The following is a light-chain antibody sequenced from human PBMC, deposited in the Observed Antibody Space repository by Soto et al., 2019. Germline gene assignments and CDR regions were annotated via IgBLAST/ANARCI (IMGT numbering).Light chain of an antibody. Sequence: EIVMTQSPATLSVSPGERATLSCRASQSVSNNLAWYQQKPGQTPRLLIYGASTRATGIPARFSGSGSGTEFTLTISSLQSEDFAVYYCQQYDNWPPWTFGQGTKVEIK. CDR2: GAS. V-gene: IGKV3-15*01. CDR1: QSVSNN. CDR3: QQYDNWPPWT. J-gene: IGKJ1*01.